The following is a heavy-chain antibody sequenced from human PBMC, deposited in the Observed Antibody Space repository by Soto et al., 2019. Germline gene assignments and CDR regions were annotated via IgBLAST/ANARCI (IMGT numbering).Heavy chain of an antibody. D-gene: IGHD6-13*01. CDR3: ARGSYSYSWLEYFHH. J-gene: IGHJ1*01. V-gene: IGHV3-66*01. CDR1: GFTVSNNY. Sequence: EVQLVESGGGLVQPGASLRLSCAASGFTVSNNYMSWVRQAPGKGLECVSVIYSGGSTFYADSVKDRFTISRDNSENSLYLQMNSLRAEDTAVYYCARGSYSYSWLEYFHHWGQGTLVTGSS. CDR2: IYSGGST.